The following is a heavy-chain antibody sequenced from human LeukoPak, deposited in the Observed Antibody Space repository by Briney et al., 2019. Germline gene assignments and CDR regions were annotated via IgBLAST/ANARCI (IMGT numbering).Heavy chain of an antibody. V-gene: IGHV1-8*01. CDR2: MNPNSGNT. CDR3: ARVTIGYCSSTSCYFSHGFDY. Sequence: ASVKVSCKASGYTFTSYDINWVRQATGQGLEWMGWMNPNSGNTGYAQKFQGRVTMTRNTSISTAYMELSSLRSEDTAVYYCARVTIGYCSSTSCYFSHGFDYWGQGTLVTVSS. CDR1: GYTFTSYD. D-gene: IGHD2-2*01. J-gene: IGHJ4*02.